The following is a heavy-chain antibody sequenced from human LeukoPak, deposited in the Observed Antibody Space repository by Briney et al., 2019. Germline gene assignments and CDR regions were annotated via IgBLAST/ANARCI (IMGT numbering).Heavy chain of an antibody. Sequence: PGGSLRLSCAASGFTFSDFAMSWVRQAPGKGLEWVSGTIGSGATTFYADSVKGRFTVSRDNAKNTLYLQMNSLSPEDTAVYYCARGLVASSVYFHLWGQGTLVTVSS. CDR3: ARGLVASSVYFHL. V-gene: IGHV3-23*01. J-gene: IGHJ1*01. D-gene: IGHD2-2*01. CDR2: TIGSGATT. CDR1: GFTFSDFA.